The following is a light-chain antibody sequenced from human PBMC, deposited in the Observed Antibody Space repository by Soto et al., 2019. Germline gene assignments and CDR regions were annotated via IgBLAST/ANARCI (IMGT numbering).Light chain of an antibody. CDR3: QQYYSNPWT. J-gene: IGKJ1*01. Sequence: DIVMTQSPDSLAVSLGERATINCKSSQSVLYSSNNKNYLAWYQQKPGQPPKLLIYWASTRESGIPDRFSGSGSGTDVTLTISSLQAEDVAVYYCQQYYSNPWTFGQGTKVEIK. V-gene: IGKV4-1*01. CDR2: WAS. CDR1: QSVLYSSNNKNY.